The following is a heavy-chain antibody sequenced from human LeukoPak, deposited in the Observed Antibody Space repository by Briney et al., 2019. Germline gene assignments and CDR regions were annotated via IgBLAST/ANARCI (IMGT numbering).Heavy chain of an antibody. D-gene: IGHD3-9*01. J-gene: IGHJ4*02. CDR3: ARTHFDWLYYYFDY. Sequence: PGGSLRLSCAASGFTFSSYEMNWVRQAPGKGLEGVSYISSSGSTIYYADSVKGRFTISRDNAKNSLYLQMNSLRAEDTAVYYCARTHFDWLYYYFDYWGQGTLVTVSS. V-gene: IGHV3-48*03. CDR2: ISSSGSTI. CDR1: GFTFSSYE.